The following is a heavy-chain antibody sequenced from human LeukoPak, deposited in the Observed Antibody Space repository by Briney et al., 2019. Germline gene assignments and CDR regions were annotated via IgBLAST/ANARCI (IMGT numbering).Heavy chain of an antibody. CDR2: ISYDGGNK. V-gene: IGHV3-30*18. J-gene: IGHJ5*02. Sequence: GGSLRLSCGTSGFSFSAYGMHWVRQAPGKGLEWVAVISYDGGNKFYADSVKGRFTISRDNSKNTMSLQMNSLRAEDTALYYCAKASNSGYFYGSGRYENWFDAWGQGTQVTVSS. CDR3: AKASNSGYFYGSGRYENWFDA. CDR1: GFSFSAYG. D-gene: IGHD3-10*01.